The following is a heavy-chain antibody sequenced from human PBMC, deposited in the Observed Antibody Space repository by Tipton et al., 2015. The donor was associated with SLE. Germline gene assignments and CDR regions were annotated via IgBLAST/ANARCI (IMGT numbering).Heavy chain of an antibody. V-gene: IGHV4-4*08. CDR1: GGSISSYY. J-gene: IGHJ3*02. Sequence: TLSLTCTVSGGSISSYYWSWIRQPPGKGLEWIGYFYSSGSTNYNPSLKSRVTISVDTSKNQFSLKLSSVTAADTAVYFCARRSVQEAFDIWGQGTMVTVSS. CDR3: ARRSVQEAFDI. CDR2: FYSSGST. D-gene: IGHD1-1*01.